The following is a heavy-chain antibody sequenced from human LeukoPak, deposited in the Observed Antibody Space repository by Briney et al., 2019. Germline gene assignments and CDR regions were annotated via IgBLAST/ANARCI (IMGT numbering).Heavy chain of an antibody. V-gene: IGHV4-34*01. CDR1: GGSFSGYY. J-gene: IGHJ5*02. Sequence: SETLSLTCAVYGGSFSGYYWSWIRQPPGKGLEWIGEINHSGSTNYNPSLKSRVTISVDTSKNQFSLKLSSVTAADTAVYYCARGVTAGWFDPWGQGTLVTVSS. D-gene: IGHD3-10*01. CDR3: ARGVTAGWFDP. CDR2: INHSGST.